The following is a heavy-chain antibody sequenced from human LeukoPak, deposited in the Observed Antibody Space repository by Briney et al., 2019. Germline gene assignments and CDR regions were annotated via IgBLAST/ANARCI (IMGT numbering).Heavy chain of an antibody. Sequence: GSSVKVSCKASGGTFSSYAISWVRQAPGQGLEWMGGIIPIFGTANYAQKFQGRVTITADESTSTAYMELSSLRSEDTAVYYCARLGDHVPFFDYWGQGTLVTVSS. D-gene: IGHD4-17*01. J-gene: IGHJ4*02. CDR1: GGTFSSYA. V-gene: IGHV1-69*01. CDR3: ARLGDHVPFFDY. CDR2: IIPIFGTA.